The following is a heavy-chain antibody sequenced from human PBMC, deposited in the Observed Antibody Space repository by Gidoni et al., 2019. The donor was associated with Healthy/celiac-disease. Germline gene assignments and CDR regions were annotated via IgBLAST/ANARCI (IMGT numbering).Heavy chain of an antibody. J-gene: IGHJ3*02. CDR1: GFSLSTSGVG. V-gene: IGHV2-5*02. Sequence: QITLKESGPTLVKPTQTLTLTCTFSGFSLSTSGVGVGWIRQPPGKALELLALIYWDADNRHSPSLRTRLTLPKDTSKTQVVLTMTNMDPVDTATYSCAHRDSSGYYGSPGAFHIWGQGIMVTVSS. D-gene: IGHD3-22*01. CDR3: AHRDSSGYYGSPGAFHI. CDR2: IYWDADN.